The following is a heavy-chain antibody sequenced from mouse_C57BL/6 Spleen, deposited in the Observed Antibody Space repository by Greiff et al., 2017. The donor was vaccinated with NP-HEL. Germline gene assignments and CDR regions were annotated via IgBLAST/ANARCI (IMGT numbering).Heavy chain of an antibody. J-gene: IGHJ3*01. CDR1: GYTFTSYW. CDR3: ARERGLRAWFAY. D-gene: IGHD2-2*01. V-gene: IGHV1-64*01. Sequence: QVQLQQPGAELVKPGASVKLSCKASGYTFTSYWMHWVKQRPGQGLEWIGMIHPNSGSTNYNEKFKSKATLTVDKSSSTAYMQLSSLTSEDSAVYYCARERGLRAWFAYWGQGTLVTVSA. CDR2: IHPNSGST.